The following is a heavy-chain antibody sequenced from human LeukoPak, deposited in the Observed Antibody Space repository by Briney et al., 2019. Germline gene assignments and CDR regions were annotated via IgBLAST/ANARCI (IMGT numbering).Heavy chain of an antibody. V-gene: IGHV1-2*02. D-gene: IGHD1-1*01. CDR3: ARDVQLERLLH. Sequence: ASVKVSCKASGYTLTGYYMHWVRQAPGQGLEWMGWINPNSGGTNYAQKFQGRVTMTRDTSISTVYMELSRLRSDDTAVCYCARDVQLERLLHWGQGTLVTVSS. CDR2: INPNSGGT. CDR1: GYTLTGYY. J-gene: IGHJ4*02.